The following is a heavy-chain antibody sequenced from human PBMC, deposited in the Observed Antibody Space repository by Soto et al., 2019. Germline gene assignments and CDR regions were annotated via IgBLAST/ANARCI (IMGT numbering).Heavy chain of an antibody. CDR1: GFTFSSYA. V-gene: IGHV3-30-3*01. CDR2: ISYDGSNK. J-gene: IGHJ1*01. D-gene: IGHD6-25*01. CDR3: ARARQRRVYFQH. Sequence: QVQLVESGGGVVQPGRSLRLSCAASGFTFSSYAMHWVRQAPGKGLEWVAVISYDGSNKYYADSVKGRFTISRDNSKNTLYLQMNSLRAEDTAVYYCARARQRRVYFQHWGQGTLVTVSS.